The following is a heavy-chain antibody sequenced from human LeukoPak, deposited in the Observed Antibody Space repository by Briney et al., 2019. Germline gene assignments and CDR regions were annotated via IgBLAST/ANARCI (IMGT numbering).Heavy chain of an antibody. Sequence: PGGSLRLSWAASGXTFNNAWMSWVRQAPGRGLEWVGRITSKTDGGTTDYITPVKGRFTISRDDSKSTLYLQMDSLKTEDTAMYYCTTSTIYWGQGILVTVSA. CDR2: ITSKTDGGTT. CDR1: GXTFNNAW. J-gene: IGHJ4*02. CDR3: TTSTIY. V-gene: IGHV3-15*01. D-gene: IGHD3-9*01.